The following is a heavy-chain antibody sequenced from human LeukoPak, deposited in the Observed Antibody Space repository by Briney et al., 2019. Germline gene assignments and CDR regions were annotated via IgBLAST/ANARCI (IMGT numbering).Heavy chain of an antibody. CDR2: ISAYNGNT. CDR1: GYTFTSYG. D-gene: IGHD3-16*01. Sequence: ASVKVSCKASGYTFTSYGISWVRQAPGQGLEWMGWISAYNGNTNYAQKLQGRVTMTTDTSTSTAYMELRSLRSDDTAVYYCARSYYLYYCYYGMDVWGQGTTVTVSS. J-gene: IGHJ6*02. CDR3: ARSYYLYYCYYGMDV. V-gene: IGHV1-18*01.